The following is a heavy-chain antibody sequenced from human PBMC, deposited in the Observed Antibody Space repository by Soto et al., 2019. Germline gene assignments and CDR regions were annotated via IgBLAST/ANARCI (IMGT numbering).Heavy chain of an antibody. J-gene: IGHJ6*02. D-gene: IGHD3-22*01. CDR1: GGTFRSYS. CDR2: IIPIFDIT. CDR3: ARPDEGGYSSNHHYYYALDV. Sequence: QVQLVQSGAEVKKPGSSVKVSCKASGGTFRSYSISWVRQAPGQGLEWMGGIIPIFDITNYAQKFQGRVTMTAYESTSTAYMELSSLGSDDTAVYYCARPDEGGYSSNHHYYYALDVWGQGTTVTV. V-gene: IGHV1-69*01.